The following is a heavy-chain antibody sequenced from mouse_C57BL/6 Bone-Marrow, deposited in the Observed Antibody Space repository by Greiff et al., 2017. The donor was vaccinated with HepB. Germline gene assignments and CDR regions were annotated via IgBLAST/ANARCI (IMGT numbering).Heavy chain of an antibody. CDR1: GYTFTNYW. Sequence: VKLMESGAELVRPGTSVKMSCKASGYTFTNYWIGWAKQRPGHGLEWIGDIYPGGGYTNYNEKFKGKATLTADKSSSTAYMQFSSLTSEDSAIYYCARSAQEYYAMDYWGQGTSVTVSS. CDR2: IYPGGGYT. V-gene: IGHV1-63*01. J-gene: IGHJ4*01. D-gene: IGHD3-2*02. CDR3: ARSAQEYYAMDY.